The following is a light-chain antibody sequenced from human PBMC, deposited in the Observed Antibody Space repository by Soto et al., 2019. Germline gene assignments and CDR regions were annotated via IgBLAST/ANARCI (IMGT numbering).Light chain of an antibody. CDR1: QSVSSN. Sequence: IVLTQSPSTLSLSPGERATLSCRASQSVSSNLAWSKQKPGQAPRLLSYGASTRATGIPARFSGSGSGTDFTLTISSLQSEDFEVYYCQQYNNWPQTFGQGTKVDIK. CDR3: QQYNNWPQT. J-gene: IGKJ1*01. V-gene: IGKV3-15*01. CDR2: GAS.